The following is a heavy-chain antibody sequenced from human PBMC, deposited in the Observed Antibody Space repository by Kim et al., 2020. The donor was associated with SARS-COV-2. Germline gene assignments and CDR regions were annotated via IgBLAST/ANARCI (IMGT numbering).Heavy chain of an antibody. CDR1: GFTFSSYA. J-gene: IGHJ4*02. D-gene: IGHD6-13*01. CDR3: AKCIFGSSDAYYFDY. Sequence: GGSLRLSCAASGFTFSSYAMSWVRQAPGKGLEWVSAISGSGGSTYYADSVKGRFTISRDNSKNTLYLQMNSLRAEDTAVYYCAKCIFGSSDAYYFDYWGQGTLVTVSS. V-gene: IGHV3-23*01. CDR2: ISGSGGST.